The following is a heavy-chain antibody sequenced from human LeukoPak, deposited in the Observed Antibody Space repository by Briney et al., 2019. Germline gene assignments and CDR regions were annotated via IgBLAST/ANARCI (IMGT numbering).Heavy chain of an antibody. D-gene: IGHD3-9*01. CDR2: INPNSGGT. J-gene: IGHJ5*02. V-gene: IGHV1-2*02. CDR3: AREIYDILTGYYKENWFDP. Sequence: ASVKDSCKASGYTFTGYYMHWVRQAPGQGLEWMGWINPNSGGTNYAQKFQGRVTTTRDTSISTAYMELSRLRSDDTAVYYCAREIYDILTGYYKENWFDPWGQGTLVTVSS. CDR1: GYTFTGYY.